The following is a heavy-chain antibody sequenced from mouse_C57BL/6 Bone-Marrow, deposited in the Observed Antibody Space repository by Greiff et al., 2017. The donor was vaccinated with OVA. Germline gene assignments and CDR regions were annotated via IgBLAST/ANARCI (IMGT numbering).Heavy chain of an antibody. J-gene: IGHJ4*01. CDR1: GYTFTSYW. Sequence: QVQLQQPGAELVKPGASVKMSCKASGYTFTSYWITWVKQRPGQGLEWIGDIYPGSGSTTYNEKFKSKATLTVDTSSSTAYMQLSSLTSEDSAVYYCARSYRLRRRFYAMDYWGQGTSVTVSS. CDR2: IYPGSGST. D-gene: IGHD2-2*01. V-gene: IGHV1-55*01. CDR3: ARSYRLRRRFYAMDY.